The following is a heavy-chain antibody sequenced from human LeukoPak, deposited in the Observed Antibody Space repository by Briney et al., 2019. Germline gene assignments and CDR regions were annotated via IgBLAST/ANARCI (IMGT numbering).Heavy chain of an antibody. V-gene: IGHV1-2*02. J-gene: IGHJ4*02. Sequence: ASVKASCKASGYTFTGYYMHWVRQAPGQGLEWMGWINPNSGGTNYAQKFQGRVTMTRDTSISTAYMELSRLRSDDTAVYYCAREFYDSSNSPLPFDYWGQGTLVTVSS. D-gene: IGHD3-22*01. CDR2: INPNSGGT. CDR1: GYTFTGYY. CDR3: AREFYDSSNSPLPFDY.